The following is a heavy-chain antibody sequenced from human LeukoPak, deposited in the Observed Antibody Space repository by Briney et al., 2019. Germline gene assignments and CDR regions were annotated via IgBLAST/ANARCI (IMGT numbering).Heavy chain of an antibody. CDR3: TANPQRDGPLNY. CDR2: VNHSGSI. Sequence: PSETLSLTCAVSGGSFSTYYWSWIRQPPGKGLEWIGEVNHSGSINYSPSLMSRVTMSVDTSMNQLSLKLTSVTAADTAVYYCTANPQRDGPLNYWGQGTLVTVSS. D-gene: IGHD5-24*01. V-gene: IGHV4-34*01. CDR1: GGSFSTYY. J-gene: IGHJ4*02.